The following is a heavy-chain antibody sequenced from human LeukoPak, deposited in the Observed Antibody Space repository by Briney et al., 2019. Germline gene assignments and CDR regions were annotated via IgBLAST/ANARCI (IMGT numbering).Heavy chain of an antibody. CDR1: GFSLSSSGVA. CDR3: AHKTTYYDFWSGYSQPKSAYFDY. V-gene: IGHV2-5*02. J-gene: IGHJ4*02. Sequence: SGPTLVKPTQTLTLTCTFSGFSLSSSGVAVGWIRQPPGKALECRALIYWDYVKRCSPSLKSRLTITKDTSKNQVVLTMTNMDPVDTATYYCAHKTTYYDFWSGYSQPKSAYFDYWGQGTLVTVSS. CDR2: IYWDYVK. D-gene: IGHD3-3*01.